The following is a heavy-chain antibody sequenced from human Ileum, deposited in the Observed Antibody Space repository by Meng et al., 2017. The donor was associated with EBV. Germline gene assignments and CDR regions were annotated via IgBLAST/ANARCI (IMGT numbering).Heavy chain of an antibody. CDR3: ATSRIAKFDR. CDR2: TYRRSRWYY. V-gene: IGHV6-1*01. Sequence: QFKLQESGPGLVQPSQRLALSCVSSGDSVSSDKTAWNWIRQSPSRGLEWLGRTYRRSRWYYDYALSVKSRINISPDTSKNQVSLQLNSVTDEDTGIYYCATSRIAKFDRWGQGTLVTVSS. CDR1: GDSVSSDKTA. J-gene: IGHJ5*02.